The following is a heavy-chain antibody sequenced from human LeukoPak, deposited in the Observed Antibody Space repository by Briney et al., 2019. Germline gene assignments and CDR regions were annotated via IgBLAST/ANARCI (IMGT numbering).Heavy chain of an antibody. CDR3: ATAVPFDY. V-gene: IGHV3-48*03. CDR2: ISSSGSTI. Sequence: QPGGSLRLSCAASGFTFSSYEMNWVRQAPGEGLEWVSYISSSGSTIYYADSVKGRFTISRDNAKNSLYLQMNSLRAEDTAVYYCATAVPFDYWGQGTLVTVSS. CDR1: GFTFSSYE. D-gene: IGHD6-19*01. J-gene: IGHJ4*02.